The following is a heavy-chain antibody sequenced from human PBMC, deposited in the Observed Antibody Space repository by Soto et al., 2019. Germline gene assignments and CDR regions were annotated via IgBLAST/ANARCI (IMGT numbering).Heavy chain of an antibody. CDR1: GYTFTSYA. CDR2: INAGNGNT. CDR3: ATAGAAGLFDY. Sequence: QVQLVQSGAEVKKPGASVKVSCKASGYTFTSYAMHWVRQAPRQRLEWMGWINAGNGNTKYSQKFQGRVTITRDTSASTAYMELSSLRSEDTAVYYCATAGAAGLFDYWGQGTLVTVSS. J-gene: IGHJ4*02. V-gene: IGHV1-3*01. D-gene: IGHD6-13*01.